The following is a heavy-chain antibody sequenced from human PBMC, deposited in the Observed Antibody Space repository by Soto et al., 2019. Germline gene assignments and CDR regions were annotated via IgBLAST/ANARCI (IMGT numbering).Heavy chain of an antibody. D-gene: IGHD6-19*01. Sequence: SETLSLTCTVSGGSVSSDSYFWSWIRQPPGKGLEWIGYIYYSGSTYYNPSLKSRVTISVDTSKNQFSLKLSSVTAADTAVYYCARDLGIAVAGNWFDPWGQGTLVTVSS. CDR3: ARDLGIAVAGNWFDP. CDR1: GGSVSSDSYF. CDR2: IYYSGST. V-gene: IGHV4-30-4*08. J-gene: IGHJ5*02.